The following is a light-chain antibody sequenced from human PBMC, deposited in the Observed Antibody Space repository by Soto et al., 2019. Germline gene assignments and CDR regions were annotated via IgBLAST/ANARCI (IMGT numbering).Light chain of an antibody. V-gene: IGLV4-69*01. J-gene: IGLJ2*01. CDR1: SGLSDYT. CDR2: VNSDGSH. Sequence: QLVLTQSPSASASLGGSVKLTCSLSSGLSDYTIAWHQQQPEKGPRFLMRVNSDGSHIKGDEIPDSFSGSSSGTERYLTISSLQSEDEGDYYCQTWGTGARIVGGGTKLTVI. CDR3: QTWGTGARI.